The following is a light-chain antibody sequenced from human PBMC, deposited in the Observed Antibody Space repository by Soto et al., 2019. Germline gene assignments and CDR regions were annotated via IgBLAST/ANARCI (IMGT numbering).Light chain of an antibody. J-gene: IGLJ3*02. CDR1: SSDVGGYNY. CDR3: CSYAGSYTWV. CDR2: DVS. V-gene: IGLV2-11*01. Sequence: QSALTQPRSVSGSPGQSVTISCTGTSSDVGGYNYVSWYQQHPGKAPKLMIYDVSKRPSGVPDRFSGSKSGNTASLTISGLQAEDEADYYCCSYAGSYTWVLGGGT.